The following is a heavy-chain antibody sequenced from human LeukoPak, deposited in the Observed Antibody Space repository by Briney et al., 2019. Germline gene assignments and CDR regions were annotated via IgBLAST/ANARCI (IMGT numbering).Heavy chain of an antibody. D-gene: IGHD6-19*01. CDR3: ARDRDQWLPERCDY. Sequence: GASVKVSCKASGYTFTGYYMHWVRQAPGQGLEWMGWINPNSGGTNYAQRFQGRVTMTRDTSISTAYMELSRLRSDDTAVYYCARDRDQWLPERCDYWGQGTLVTVPS. J-gene: IGHJ4*02. CDR1: GYTFTGYY. CDR2: INPNSGGT. V-gene: IGHV1-2*02.